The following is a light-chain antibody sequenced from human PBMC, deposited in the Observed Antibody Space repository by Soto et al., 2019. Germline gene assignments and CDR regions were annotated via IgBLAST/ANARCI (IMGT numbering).Light chain of an antibody. CDR2: EVI. Sequence: QSALTQPASVSGPPGQSITISCTGSSSDVGRHYYVSWYQHHPGKVPKVIIYEVIHRPSGVSHRFSGSKSGNTASLTISGLQPADEDDYYYSSYSTGTTPHLFGGGTKLTVL. CDR3: SSYSTGTTPHL. J-gene: IGLJ2*01. V-gene: IGLV2-14*01. CDR1: SSDVGRHYY.